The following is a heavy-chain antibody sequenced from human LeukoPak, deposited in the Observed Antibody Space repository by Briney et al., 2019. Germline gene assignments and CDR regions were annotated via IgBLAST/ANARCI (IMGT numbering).Heavy chain of an antibody. CDR2: INSDYST. J-gene: IGHJ3*02. CDR1: GVSFSTYS. Sequence: GGSLRLSCVASGVSFSTYSMSWVRQGPGKGLEWVSAINSDYSTYYADPVKGRFTISRDNSKNMLFLKMNSVRAEDTAVYYVVKVEPMEITTPYAFDIWGQGTVVTVSS. CDR3: VKVEPMEITTPYAFDI. V-gene: IGHV3-23*01. D-gene: IGHD4-11*01.